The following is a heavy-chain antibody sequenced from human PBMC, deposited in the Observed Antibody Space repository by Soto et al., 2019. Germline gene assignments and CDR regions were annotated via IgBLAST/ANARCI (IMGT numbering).Heavy chain of an antibody. V-gene: IGHV3-23*01. CDR3: ARAAAGTIDY. J-gene: IGHJ4*02. Sequence: GGSLRRSCAASGFIFSNYAMSWVRQAPGKGLEWVSGIYGSASKTFYADSVKGRFTISRDQSRNTLYLQMNNLRAEDTAVYYCARAAAGTIDYWGQGTLVTVSS. CDR1: GFIFSNYA. CDR2: IYGSASKT. D-gene: IGHD6-13*01.